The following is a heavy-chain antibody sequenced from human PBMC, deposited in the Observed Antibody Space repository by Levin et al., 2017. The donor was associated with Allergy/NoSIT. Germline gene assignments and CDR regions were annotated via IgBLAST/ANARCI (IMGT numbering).Heavy chain of an antibody. J-gene: IGHJ2*01. CDR3: AREVFPTRMPWYFDL. Sequence: GESLKISCKASGYTFTGYYMHWVRQAPGQGLEWMGWINPNSGGTNYAQKFQGRVTMTRDTSISTAYMELSRLRSDDTAVYYCAREVFPTRMPWYFDLWGRGTLVTVSS. CDR1: GYTFTGYY. V-gene: IGHV1-2*02. CDR2: INPNSGGT. D-gene: IGHD1-14*01.